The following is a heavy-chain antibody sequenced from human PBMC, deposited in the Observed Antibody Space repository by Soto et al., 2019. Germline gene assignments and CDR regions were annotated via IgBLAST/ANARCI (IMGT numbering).Heavy chain of an antibody. CDR3: ATGGPNDGYNFYHGIDV. D-gene: IGHD3-16*01. CDR2: VIPLFDTA. Sequence: QVQVVQSGAEVKKPGSSVKVSCKVSGGIFTNNAISWVRQAPGQGLEWLGGVIPLFDTAYYAQIFRGRLRSSADPATTTAGRELSGLTSAYTAVYLCATGGPNDGYNFYHGIDVWGQGTTVTVS. V-gene: IGHV1-69*01. J-gene: IGHJ6*02. CDR1: GGIFTNNA.